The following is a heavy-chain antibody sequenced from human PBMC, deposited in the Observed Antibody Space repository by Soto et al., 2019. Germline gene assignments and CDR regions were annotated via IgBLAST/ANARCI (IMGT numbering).Heavy chain of an antibody. CDR3: ARVLDTAMVFPHGHYYYGMDV. Sequence: EASVNVSCKASGYTFTSYGISWVRQAPGQGLEWMGWISAYNGNTKYAQKFQGRVTITTDTSASTAYMELSSLRSEDTAVYYCARVLDTAMVFPHGHYYYGMDVWGQGTTVTVSS. J-gene: IGHJ6*02. CDR2: ISAYNGNT. CDR1: GYTFTSYG. D-gene: IGHD5-18*01. V-gene: IGHV1-18*01.